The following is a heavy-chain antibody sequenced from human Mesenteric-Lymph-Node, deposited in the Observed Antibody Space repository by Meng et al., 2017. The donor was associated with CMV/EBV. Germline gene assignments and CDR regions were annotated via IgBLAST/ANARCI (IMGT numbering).Heavy chain of an antibody. D-gene: IGHD6-13*01. Sequence: GESLKISCAASGVTFSTYSMNWVRQAPGKGLEWFSSMSTSDSYIYYADSVKGRFTISRDNAKNSLYLQMNSLRAEDTAVYYCARDISSSWAVGGFDIWGLGTMVTVSS. CDR1: GVTFSTYS. CDR2: MSTSDSYI. CDR3: ARDISSSWAVGGFDI. V-gene: IGHV3-21*01. J-gene: IGHJ3*02.